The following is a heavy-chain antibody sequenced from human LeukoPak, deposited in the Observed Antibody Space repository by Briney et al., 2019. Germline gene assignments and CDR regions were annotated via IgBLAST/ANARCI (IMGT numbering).Heavy chain of an antibody. V-gene: IGHV1-69*13. CDR1: GGTFSSYA. CDR3: ATDSGSYKNWFDP. D-gene: IGHD1-26*01. Sequence: ASVKVPCKASGGTFSSYAISWVRQAPGQGLEWMGGIIPIFGTANYAQKFQGRVTITADESTSTAYMELSSLRPEDTAVYYCATDSGSYKNWFDPWGQGTLVTVSS. J-gene: IGHJ5*02. CDR2: IIPIFGTA.